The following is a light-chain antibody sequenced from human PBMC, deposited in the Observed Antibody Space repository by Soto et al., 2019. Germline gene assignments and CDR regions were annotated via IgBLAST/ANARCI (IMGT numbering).Light chain of an antibody. Sequence: EIVMTQSPATLSVSPGERATLSCRASQSLSSNLAWYQQKPGQAPRLLIYGASTRATGIPARFSGSASGTDFTLTVSRLEPEDFAVYYCQHYGGSPLYTFGQGTKMEIK. CDR3: QHYGGSPLYT. CDR2: GAS. V-gene: IGKV3-15*01. J-gene: IGKJ2*01. CDR1: QSLSSN.